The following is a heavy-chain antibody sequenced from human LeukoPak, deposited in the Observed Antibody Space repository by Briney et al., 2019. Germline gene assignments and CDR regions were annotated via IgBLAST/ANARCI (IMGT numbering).Heavy chain of an antibody. Sequence: GGSLRLSCAASGFTFSTYTMIWVRQAPGKGLEWVSYINTKSKTIYYADSVKGRFTISRDNAKNSLHLQMNSLRAEDTALYYCVRDRNWAFDYWGQGTLVTVSS. CDR2: INTKSKTI. J-gene: IGHJ4*02. CDR1: GFTFSTYT. D-gene: IGHD7-27*01. V-gene: IGHV3-48*01. CDR3: VRDRNWAFDY.